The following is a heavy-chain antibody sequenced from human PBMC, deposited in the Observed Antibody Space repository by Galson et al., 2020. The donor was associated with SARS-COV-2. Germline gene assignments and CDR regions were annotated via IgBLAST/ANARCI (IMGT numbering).Heavy chain of an antibody. Sequence: ETSETLSLTCTVSGGSISSGGYYWNWIRQHPGKGLEWVGYIYDSGSTYYTFYNPSLKSRVTISMDTSKNQFSLDLSSVTAADTAVYYCVRDVVRGFNPREAFFGSWGQGTLVTASS. CDR2: IYDSGST. V-gene: IGHV4-31*03. J-gene: IGHJ4*02. CDR1: GGSISSGGYY. CDR3: VRDVVRGFNPREAFFGS. D-gene: IGHD3-10*01.